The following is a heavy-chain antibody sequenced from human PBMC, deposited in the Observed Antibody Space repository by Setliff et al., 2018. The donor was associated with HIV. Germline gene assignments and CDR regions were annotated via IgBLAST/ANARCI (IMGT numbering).Heavy chain of an antibody. CDR2: VYNSGIT. Sequence: PSETLSLTCAVSGGSVSSPSYYWGWIRQPPGKGLEWIGSVYNSGITFKNPSLTSRVSISVDRSGNHFSLRLTSVTAADTAVYYCATCRHRPSNWFDPWGQGTVVTVSS. V-gene: IGHV4-39*07. J-gene: IGHJ5*02. CDR1: GGSVSSPSYY. CDR3: ATCRHRPSNWFDP.